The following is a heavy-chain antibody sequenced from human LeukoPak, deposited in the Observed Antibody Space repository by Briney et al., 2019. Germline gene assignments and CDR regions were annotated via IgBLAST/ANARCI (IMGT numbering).Heavy chain of an antibody. D-gene: IGHD6-6*01. CDR3: ARDPPSSIAGRPIFHY. CDR2: IWYDGSNK. V-gene: IGHV3-33*01. Sequence: PGRSLRLSCAASGFTFSSYGMHWVRQAPGKGLEWVAVIWYDGSNKYYADSVKGRFTISRDNSKNTLYLQMNSLRAEDTAVYYCARDPPSSIAGRPIFHYWGQGTLVTVSS. CDR1: GFTFSSYG. J-gene: IGHJ4*02.